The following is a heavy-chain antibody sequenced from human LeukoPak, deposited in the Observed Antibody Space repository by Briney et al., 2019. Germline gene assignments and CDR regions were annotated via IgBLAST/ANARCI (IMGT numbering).Heavy chain of an antibody. CDR3: ARLYSSSSADY. J-gene: IGHJ4*02. D-gene: IGHD6-6*01. CDR1: GGSISSYY. CDR2: IYYSGST. V-gene: IGHV4-39*01. Sequence: SETLFLTCTVSGGSISSYYWGWIRQPPGKGLEWIGSIYYSGSTYYNPSLKSRVTISVDTSKNQFSLKLSSVTAADTAVYYCARLYSSSSADYWGQGTLVTVSS.